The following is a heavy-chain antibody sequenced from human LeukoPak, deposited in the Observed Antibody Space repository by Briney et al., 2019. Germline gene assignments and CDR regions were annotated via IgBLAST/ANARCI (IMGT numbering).Heavy chain of an antibody. CDR2: INHSGST. CDR1: GGSFSGYY. J-gene: IGHJ6*02. Sequence: PSETLSLTCAVYGGSFSGYYWSWIRQPPGKGLGWIGEINHSGSTNYNPSLKSRVTISVDTSKNQFSLKLSSVTAADTAVYYCARDRRATGYYCYYGIDVWGQGTTVTVSS. V-gene: IGHV4-34*01. CDR3: ARDRRATGYYCYYGIDV.